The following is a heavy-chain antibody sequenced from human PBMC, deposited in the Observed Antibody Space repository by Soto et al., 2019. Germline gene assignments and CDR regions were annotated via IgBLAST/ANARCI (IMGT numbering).Heavy chain of an antibody. CDR3: ARGNIAASGTKVDP. CDR1: GDSVTSRSYY. D-gene: IGHD6-13*01. J-gene: IGHJ5*02. CDR2: IYYSGNI. Sequence: QVQLQESGPGLVKPSETLSLTCTVSGDSVTSRSYYWTWVRQPPGKGLEWIGYIYYSGNINYNTPLKSRFTMSVDTSTNQFSLKLTSVTAADTAIYYCARGNIAASGTKVDPWGQGILVTVSS. V-gene: IGHV4-61*01.